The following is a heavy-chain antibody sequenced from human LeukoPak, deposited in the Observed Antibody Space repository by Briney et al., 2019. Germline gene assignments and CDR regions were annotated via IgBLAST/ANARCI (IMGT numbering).Heavy chain of an antibody. CDR1: VGSISSSSSY. CDR2: FYYSGST. V-gene: IGHV4-39*01. Sequence: SETLSLTCTHSVGSISSSSSYSGWIRQPPRKGREWNGSFYYSGSTYYHPSLKSRVTISVDTSKHQCSLKLSSVPAADTAVYYCARPFDYWGQGTLVTVSS. J-gene: IGHJ4*02. CDR3: ARPFDY.